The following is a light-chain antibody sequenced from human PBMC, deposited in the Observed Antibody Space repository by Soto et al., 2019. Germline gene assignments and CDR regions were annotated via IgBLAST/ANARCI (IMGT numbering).Light chain of an antibody. V-gene: IGLV2-23*01. CDR1: SSDVGSYNL. J-gene: IGLJ1*01. CDR2: EGS. Sequence: QSALTQPASVSGSPGQSITISCTGTSSDVGSYNLVSWYQQHPGKAPKLIIYEGSGRPSGVSNRFSGSKSGNTASLTISGLQAEDEADYYCCSYAGSSTFYVLGTGTKLTVL. CDR3: CSYAGSSTFYV.